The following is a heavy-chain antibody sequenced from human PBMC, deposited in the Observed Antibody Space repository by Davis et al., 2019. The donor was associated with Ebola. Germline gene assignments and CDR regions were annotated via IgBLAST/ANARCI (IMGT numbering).Heavy chain of an antibody. V-gene: IGHV4-34*01. CDR3: ARGRAVGPHNWFDP. J-gene: IGHJ5*02. D-gene: IGHD1-26*01. Sequence: SETLSLTCAVSGGSFSGYYWSWIRQPPGKGLEWIGEINHSGSTNYNPSLKSRVTISVDTSKNQFSLKLSSVTAADTAVYYCARGRAVGPHNWFDPWGQGTLVTVSS. CDR1: GGSFSGYY. CDR2: INHSGST.